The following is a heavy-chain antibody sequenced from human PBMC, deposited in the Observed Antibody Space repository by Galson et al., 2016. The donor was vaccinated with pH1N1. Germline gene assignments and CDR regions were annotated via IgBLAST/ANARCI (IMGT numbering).Heavy chain of an antibody. Sequence: SVKVSCKASGYRFRDYYVHWVRQAPGHGLEWIGRVDPKTGGTKYGQKFQGRVTITSDTSITTDYMELTRLKSDDTALYYCARVEGTAATGATGWGQGTLITVSS. CDR2: VDPKTGGT. J-gene: IGHJ4*01. CDR1: GYRFRDYY. D-gene: IGHD6-13*01. V-gene: IGHV1-2*06. CDR3: ARVEGTAATGATG.